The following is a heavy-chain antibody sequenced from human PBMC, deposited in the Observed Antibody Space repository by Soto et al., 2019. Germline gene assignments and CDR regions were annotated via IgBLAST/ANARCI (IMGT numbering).Heavy chain of an antibody. D-gene: IGHD2-2*01. CDR2: IKQDGSEK. V-gene: IGHV3-7*01. J-gene: IGHJ6*02. CDR3: ARDQGSKKYYYYGMDV. Sequence: GGSLRLSCAASGFTFSSYWMSWVRQAPGKGLEWVANIKQDGSEKYYVDSVKGRFTISRDNAKSSLYLQMNSLRAEDTAVYYCARDQGSKKYYYYGMDVWGQGTTVTVSS. CDR1: GFTFSSYW.